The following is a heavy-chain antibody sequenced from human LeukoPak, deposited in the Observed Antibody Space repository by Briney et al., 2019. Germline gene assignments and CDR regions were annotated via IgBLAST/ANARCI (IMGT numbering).Heavy chain of an antibody. CDR1: GFTFSSYG. D-gene: IGHD4-23*01. CDR3: ARDASTVANPHFDY. CDR2: ISYDGSDK. V-gene: IGHV3-30*03. Sequence: GRSLRLSCAASGFTFSSYGMHWVRRAPGKGLEWVAVISYDGSDKYYADSVKGRFTISRDNSKNTLYLQMNSLRAEDTAVYYCARDASTVANPHFDYWGQGTLVTVSS. J-gene: IGHJ4*02.